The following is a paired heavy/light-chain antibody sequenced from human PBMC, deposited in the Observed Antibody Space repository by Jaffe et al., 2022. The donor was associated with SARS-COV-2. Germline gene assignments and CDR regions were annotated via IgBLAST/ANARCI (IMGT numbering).Light chain of an antibody. J-gene: IGKJ2*01. CDR2: HAS. V-gene: IGKV3-15*01. CDR1: QSLASN. CDR3: QQYNHWYT. Sequence: VMTQFPATLSVSPGERVTLSCRASQSLASNVAWYQQKPGQAPRLLIYHASTRATDVPDRFSGSGSGTEFTLTISSLQSEDFAVYYCQQYNHWYTFGQGTKLEIK.
Heavy chain of an antibody. D-gene: IGHD6-19*01. CDR1: GFTFSDYG. CDR3: VKEQIDMYTSGWYFDL. Sequence: EMQLSESGGGLVQPGESLRLSCAASGFTFSDYGISWVRQAPGKGLEWVAVISGSGQTIHYADSVKGRLTISRDHSTSTVSLEIKGLSADDTAVYYCVKEQIDMYTSGWYFDLWGRGTVVTVSS. CDR2: ISGSGQTI. J-gene: IGHJ2*01. V-gene: IGHV3-23*01.